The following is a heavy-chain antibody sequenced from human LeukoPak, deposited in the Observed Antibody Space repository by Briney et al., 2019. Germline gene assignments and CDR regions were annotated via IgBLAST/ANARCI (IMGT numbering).Heavy chain of an antibody. CDR1: GYSFTGYY. V-gene: IGHV1-2*02. CDR2: INPNSGGT. CDR3: ASGWQLVQNY. Sequence: ASVKVSCKASGYSFTGYYIHWVRQAPGQGLQWMGWINPNSGGTNYAQKFQGRVTMTRDTSISTAYMELTRLRSDDTAIYYCASGWQLVQNYWGQGTLVTVSS. D-gene: IGHD4-23*01. J-gene: IGHJ4*02.